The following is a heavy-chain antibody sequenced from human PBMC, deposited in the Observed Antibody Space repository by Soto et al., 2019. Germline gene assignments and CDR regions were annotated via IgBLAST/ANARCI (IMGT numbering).Heavy chain of an antibody. CDR2: ISSSSGYI. V-gene: IGHV3-21*02. CDR3: ARGGLNSYYFYYMDV. CDR1: GFTFSSYT. Sequence: EVQLVESGGGLVKPGGSLRLSCAASGFTFSSYTMNWVRQAPGKGLEWVSSISSSSGYIHYADSGKGRFTISRDNAKNSLYLQFNSLRAEDTAVYYCARGGLNSYYFYYMDVWGKGTTVTVSS. D-gene: IGHD1-20*01. J-gene: IGHJ6*03.